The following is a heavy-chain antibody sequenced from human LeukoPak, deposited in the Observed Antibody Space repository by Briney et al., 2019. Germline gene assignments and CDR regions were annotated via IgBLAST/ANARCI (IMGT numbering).Heavy chain of an antibody. CDR1: GSTFSSYA. CDR3: AKERSSGWPFDY. D-gene: IGHD6-19*01. Sequence: PGGSLRLSCAASGSTFSSYAMHWVRQAPGKGLEWAAVISYDGSNKYYADSVKGRFTISRDNSKNTVYLQMNSLRADDTAVYYCAKERSSGWPFDYWGQGTLVTVSS. V-gene: IGHV3-30-3*01. CDR2: ISYDGSNK. J-gene: IGHJ4*02.